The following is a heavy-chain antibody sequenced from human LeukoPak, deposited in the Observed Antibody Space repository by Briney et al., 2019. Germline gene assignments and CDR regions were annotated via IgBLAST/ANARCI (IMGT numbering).Heavy chain of an antibody. V-gene: IGHV3-74*01. J-gene: IGHJ6*02. CDR3: ARDRDCSSTSCYGDYYYYGMDV. CDR1: GFTFSSYW. Sequence: PGGSLRLSCAASGFTFSSYWMHWVRQAPGKGPVWVARIWNDGSSTDYADSVKGRFTISRDNAKNTLYLQMNSLRAEDTAVYYCARDRDCSSTSCYGDYYYYGMDVWGQGTTVTVSS. CDR2: IWNDGSST. D-gene: IGHD2-2*01.